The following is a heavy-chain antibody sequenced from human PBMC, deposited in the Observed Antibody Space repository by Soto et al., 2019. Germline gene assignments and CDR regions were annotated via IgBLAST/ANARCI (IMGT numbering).Heavy chain of an antibody. CDR3: ARREIGMAH. D-gene: IGHD1-20*01. CDR2: ISSGSTTI. V-gene: IGHV3-48*03. J-gene: IGHJ4*02. Sequence: PGGSLRLSCAASGFTFSSYEMIWVRQAPGKGLEWVSYISSGSTTIYYADSVKGRFTISRDNAKNSLYLQMNSLRAEDTAVYYCARREIGMAHWGQGTLVSVSS. CDR1: GFTFSSYE.